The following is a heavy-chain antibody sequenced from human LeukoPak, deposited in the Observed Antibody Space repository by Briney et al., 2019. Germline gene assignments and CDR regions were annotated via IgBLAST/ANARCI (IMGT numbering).Heavy chain of an antibody. V-gene: IGHV3-30*18. CDR1: GFTFSSYG. CDR3: AKDRLTRKYYYDSSGYPYFVY. Sequence: GGSLRLSCAASGFTFSSYGMHWVRQAPGKGLEWVAVISYDGSNKYYADSVKGRFTISRDNSKNTLYLQMNSLRAEDTAVYYCAKDRLTRKYYYDSSGYPYFVYWGQGTLVTVSS. D-gene: IGHD3-22*01. J-gene: IGHJ4*02. CDR2: ISYDGSNK.